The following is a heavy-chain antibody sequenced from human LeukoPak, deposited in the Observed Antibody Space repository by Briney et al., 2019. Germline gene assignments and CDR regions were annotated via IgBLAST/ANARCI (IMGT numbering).Heavy chain of an antibody. Sequence: PGRSLRLSCAASGFTFSSYGMHWVRQAPGKGLEWVAVISYDGSNKYYADSVKGRFTISRDNSKNTLYLQMNSLRAEDTAVYYCVGVMVRGAIRSDAFDIWGQGTMVTVSS. V-gene: IGHV3-30*03. D-gene: IGHD3-10*01. CDR3: VGVMVRGAIRSDAFDI. CDR1: GFTFSSYG. CDR2: ISYDGSNK. J-gene: IGHJ3*02.